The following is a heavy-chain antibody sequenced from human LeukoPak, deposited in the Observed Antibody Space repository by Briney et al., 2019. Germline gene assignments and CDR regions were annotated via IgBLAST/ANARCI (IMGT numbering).Heavy chain of an antibody. CDR2: INPNSGGT. Sequence: ASVKVSCKASGYTFTGYYMHWVRQAPGQGLEWMGWINPNSGGTNYAQKFQGWVTMTRDTSISTAYMELSRLRSDDTAVYYCAREWGIYSSPSRIDYWGQGTLVTVSS. J-gene: IGHJ4*02. V-gene: IGHV1-2*04. CDR3: AREWGIYSSPSRIDY. D-gene: IGHD6-13*01. CDR1: GYTFTGYY.